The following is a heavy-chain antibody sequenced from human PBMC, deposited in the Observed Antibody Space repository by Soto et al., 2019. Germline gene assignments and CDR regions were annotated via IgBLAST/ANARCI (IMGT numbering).Heavy chain of an antibody. CDR3: ARGPSGDKVDY. Sequence: QVQLQESGPILVKPSQTLSLTCTVSGGSISSVYDYWSWIRQSPDKGLEWIGHFYDGGSTYNNPSLTSRVTISVDTSKNQFSLQLRSVTAADTAVYYCARGPSGDKVDYWGQGTLVTVSS. D-gene: IGHD7-27*01. CDR1: GGSISSVYDY. CDR2: FYDGGST. V-gene: IGHV4-30-4*01. J-gene: IGHJ4*02.